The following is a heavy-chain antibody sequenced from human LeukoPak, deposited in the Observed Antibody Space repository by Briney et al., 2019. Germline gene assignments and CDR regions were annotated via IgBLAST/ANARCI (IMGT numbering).Heavy chain of an antibody. CDR3: ARVYYDSSGYGEDAFDI. V-gene: IGHV1-46*01. CDR1: GGTFTSYY. D-gene: IGHD3-22*01. CDR2: INPSGGST. Sequence: ASVKVSCKASGGTFTSYYMHWVRQAPGQGLEWMGIINPSGGSTSYAQKFQGRVSMTRDTSTSTVYMDLSSLRSEDTAVYYCARVYYDSSGYGEDAFDIWGQGTMVTVSS. J-gene: IGHJ3*02.